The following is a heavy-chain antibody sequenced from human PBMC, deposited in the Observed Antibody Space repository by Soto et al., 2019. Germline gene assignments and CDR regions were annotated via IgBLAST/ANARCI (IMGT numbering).Heavy chain of an antibody. J-gene: IGHJ3*02. V-gene: IGHV4-34*01. CDR3: ARPPYAFGFDI. CDR2: INHRGST. D-gene: IGHD3-16*01. Sequence: WTWIRQPPGKGLEWIGEINHRGSTKYNPSLKRRVTISVDTSRNQFSLKLSSVTAADTAVYCCARPPYAFGFDIWGQGTVVTVSS.